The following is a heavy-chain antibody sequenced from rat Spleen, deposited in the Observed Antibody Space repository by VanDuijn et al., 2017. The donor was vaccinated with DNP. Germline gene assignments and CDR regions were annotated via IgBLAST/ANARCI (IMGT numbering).Heavy chain of an antibody. V-gene: IGHV3-1*01. CDR3: ARSTYSVYYAMDA. D-gene: IGHD1-1*01. CDR1: GYSITSNY. CDR2: ISYSGST. Sequence: EVQLQESGPGLVKPSQSLSLTCSVTGYSITSNYWGWIRKFPGNKMEWIGYISYSGSTSYNPSLKSPVSITRDTSKNQFFLHVSSVTPEDTATYYCARSTYSVYYAMDAWGQGTSVTVSS. J-gene: IGHJ4*01.